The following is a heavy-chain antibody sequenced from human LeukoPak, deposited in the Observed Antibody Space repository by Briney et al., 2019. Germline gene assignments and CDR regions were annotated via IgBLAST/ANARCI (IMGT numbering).Heavy chain of an antibody. J-gene: IGHJ4*02. V-gene: IGHV4-31*03. CDR3: ARHSDSGRFFDY. D-gene: IGHD3-10*01. Sequence: SQTLSLTCTVSGASINSGGYYWSWIRQHPGKDLEWIGYIYYSGSTNYNPSLKSRVTISLDTSKNQFSVKLSSVTAADTAIYYCARHSDSGRFFDYWGQGTLVTVSS. CDR2: IYYSGST. CDR1: GASINSGGYY.